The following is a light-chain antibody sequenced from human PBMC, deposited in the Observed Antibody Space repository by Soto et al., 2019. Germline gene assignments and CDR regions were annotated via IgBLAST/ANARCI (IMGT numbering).Light chain of an antibody. J-gene: IGKJ1*01. CDR3: QQYESSWT. V-gene: IGKV3-20*01. Sequence: EIVLTQSPGTLSLSPGERATLSCRASQSVSSTYLAWYQHKPGQAPRLLIFGTSNRATGIPDRFSGSGSGTDFILAISRLEPEDFAMYYCQQYESSWTFGQGTKVDIK. CDR2: GTS. CDR1: QSVSSTY.